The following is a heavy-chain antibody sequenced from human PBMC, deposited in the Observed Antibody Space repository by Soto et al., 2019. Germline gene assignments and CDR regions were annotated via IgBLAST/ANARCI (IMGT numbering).Heavy chain of an antibody. CDR3: AKDRYSGSYYRWFDP. CDR2: ISGSGGST. D-gene: IGHD1-26*01. J-gene: IGHJ5*02. V-gene: IGHV3-23*01. Sequence: RLSCAASGFTFSSYAMSWVRQAPGKGLEWVSAISGSGGSTYYADSVKGRFTISRDNSKNTLYLQMNSLRAEDTAVYYCAKDRYSGSYYRWFDPWGQGTLVTVSS. CDR1: GFTFSSYA.